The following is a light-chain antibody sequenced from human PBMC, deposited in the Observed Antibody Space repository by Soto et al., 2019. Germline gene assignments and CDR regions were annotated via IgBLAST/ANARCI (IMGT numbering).Light chain of an antibody. CDR2: KAS. Sequence: DIQMTQSPSTLSASVGDRVTITCRASQSISSWLAWYQQKPGKAPKLLIYKASNLQSGVPSRFSGSGSGTEFTLSISSLQPDDFATYYCQYYNAFWTFGQGTKVEIK. V-gene: IGKV1-5*03. J-gene: IGKJ1*01. CDR1: QSISSW. CDR3: QYYNAFWT.